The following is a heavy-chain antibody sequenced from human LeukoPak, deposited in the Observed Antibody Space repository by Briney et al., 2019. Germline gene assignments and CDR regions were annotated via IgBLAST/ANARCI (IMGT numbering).Heavy chain of an antibody. CDR3: ARDVPRKYSGYDTGYDY. V-gene: IGHV3-21*01. CDR2: ISSSSSCI. CDR1: AFTFSSYS. D-gene: IGHD5-12*01. Sequence: PGGSLRLPCTASAFTFSSYSMNWVRQAPGKGLEWVSSISSSSSCIYYADSVKGRFTISRDDAKNSLYLQMNSLRAEDTAVYYCARDVPRKYSGYDTGYDYWGQGTLVTVSS. J-gene: IGHJ4*02.